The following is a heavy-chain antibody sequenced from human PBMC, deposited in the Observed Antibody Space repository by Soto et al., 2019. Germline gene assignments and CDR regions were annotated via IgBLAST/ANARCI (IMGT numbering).Heavy chain of an antibody. J-gene: IGHJ4*02. D-gene: IGHD3-10*01. CDR3: AGRQPGSHFDY. CDR1: GGSISSYY. CDR2: VYYRGST. V-gene: IGHV4-59*01. Sequence: QVQLQESGPGLVKPSETLSLTCTVSGGSISSYYWSWIRQPPGKGLEWIGYVYYRGSTNYNPSLKSRVTISVDTSKNHFSLKLSSVTAADTAVYYCAGRQPGSHFDYWGQGTLVTVSS.